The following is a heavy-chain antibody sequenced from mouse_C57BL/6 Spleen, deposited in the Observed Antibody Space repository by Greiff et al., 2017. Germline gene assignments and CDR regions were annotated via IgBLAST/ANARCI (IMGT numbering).Heavy chain of an antibody. V-gene: IGHV1-53*01. CDR1: GYTFTSYW. D-gene: IGHD2-4*01. J-gene: IGHJ4*01. CDR2: INPSNGGT. Sequence: QVQLQQPGTELVKPGASVKLSCKASGYTFTSYWMHWVKQRPGQGLEWIGNINPSNGGTNYNEKFKSKATLTVDNSSSTAYMQLSSLTSEDSAVYYCARTLFDYDGVMDYWGQGTSVTVSS. CDR3: ARTLFDYDGVMDY.